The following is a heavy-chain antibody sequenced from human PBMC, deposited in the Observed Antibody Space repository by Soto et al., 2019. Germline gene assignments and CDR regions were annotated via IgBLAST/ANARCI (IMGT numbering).Heavy chain of an antibody. CDR2: ISGSGNYT. V-gene: IGHV3-21*01. D-gene: IGHD4-4*01. J-gene: IGHJ4*02. Sequence: XGSLSLSCAASGFTFSSYSMNWVRQAPGKGLEWVSSISGSGNYTHYADFLRGRFTISRDNARTSLYLQMNSLRAEDTAVYYCAREGINNYNEYYFDSWGQGTVVTVSS. CDR3: AREGINNYNEYYFDS. CDR1: GFTFSSYS.